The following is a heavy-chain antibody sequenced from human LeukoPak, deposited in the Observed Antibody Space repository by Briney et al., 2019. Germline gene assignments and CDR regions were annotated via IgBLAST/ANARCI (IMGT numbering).Heavy chain of an antibody. CDR1: GDSISGYY. CDR3: ARARVRTYSYDSSGSHTSDWHFDL. CDR2: LYSSGST. Sequence: RPSETLSLTCTVSGDSISGYYWSWIRQPPGKGLDWIGYLYSSGSTKYNPSLQSRVTISLDTPKNQFSLKLSFVTAADTAVYYCARARVRTYSYDSSGSHTSDWHFDLWGRGTLFTVSS. D-gene: IGHD3-22*01. V-gene: IGHV4-59*01. J-gene: IGHJ2*01.